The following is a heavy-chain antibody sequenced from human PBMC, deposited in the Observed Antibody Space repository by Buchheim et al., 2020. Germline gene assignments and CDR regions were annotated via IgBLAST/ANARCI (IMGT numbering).Heavy chain of an antibody. Sequence: QLQLQESGPGLVKPSETLSLTCTVSGGSISSSSYYWGWIRQPPGKGLEWIGSIYYSGSTYYNPSLKSRVTISVDTSKHQFSLKLSSVTAADTAVYYCARGLAEPSYYDSSGYLTYDYWGQGTL. V-gene: IGHV4-39*01. D-gene: IGHD3-22*01. J-gene: IGHJ4*02. CDR2: IYYSGST. CDR3: ARGLAEPSYYDSSGYLTYDY. CDR1: GGSISSSSYY.